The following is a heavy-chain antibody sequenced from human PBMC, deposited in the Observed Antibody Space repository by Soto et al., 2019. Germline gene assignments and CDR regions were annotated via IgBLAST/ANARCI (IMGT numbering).Heavy chain of an antibody. D-gene: IGHD6-19*01. CDR3: AKDHIAVAGTEDFDY. Sequence: GGSLRLSCAASGFTLCSYLMSGVRQAPGKGLEWVANISGSGSKTYYVDSVKGRFTISRDNSKNTLYLQMNSLRAEDTAVYYCAKDHIAVAGTEDFDYWGQGTLVTVSS. V-gene: IGHV3-23*01. CDR2: ISGSGSKT. CDR1: GFTLCSYL. J-gene: IGHJ4*02.